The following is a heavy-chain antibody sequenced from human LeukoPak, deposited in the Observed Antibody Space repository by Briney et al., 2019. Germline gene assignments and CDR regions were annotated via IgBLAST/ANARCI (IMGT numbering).Heavy chain of an antibody. D-gene: IGHD2-8*01. CDR2: IYYSGST. CDR3: ARHPPVLMVRPVGWFDP. J-gene: IGHJ5*02. Sequence: PSETLSLTCTVSGGSISSSSYYWGWIRQPPGKGLEWIGSIYYSGSTYYNPSLKSRVTISVDTSKNRFSLKLSSVTAADTAVYYCARHPPVLMVRPVGWFDPWGQGTLVTVSS. V-gene: IGHV4-39*01. CDR1: GGSISSSSYY.